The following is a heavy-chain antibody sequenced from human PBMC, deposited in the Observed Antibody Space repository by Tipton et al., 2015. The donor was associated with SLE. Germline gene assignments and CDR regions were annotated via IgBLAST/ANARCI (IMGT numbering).Heavy chain of an antibody. CDR1: GFTFDDYA. V-gene: IGHV3-43D*03. Sequence: SLRLSCAASGFTFDDYAMHWVRQAPGKGLEWVSLISWDGGSTYYADSVKGRFTISRDNSKNSLYLQMNSLRAEDTALYYCAKNMLRGAAGTQGYFQHWGQGTLVTVSS. CDR3: AKNMLRGAAGTQGYFQH. J-gene: IGHJ1*01. CDR2: ISWDGGST. D-gene: IGHD6-13*01.